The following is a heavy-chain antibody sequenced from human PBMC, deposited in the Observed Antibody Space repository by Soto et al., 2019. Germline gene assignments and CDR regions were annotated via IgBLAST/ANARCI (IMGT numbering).Heavy chain of an antibody. J-gene: IGHJ4*02. Sequence: GASVTVCCTASVYTFTGYYMHWVRPAPGQGLEWMGWINPNSGGTNYAQKFQGWVTMTRDTSISTAYMELSRLRSDDTAVYYCARFQVGSSSSFDYWGQGTLVTVSS. CDR1: VYTFTGYY. V-gene: IGHV1-2*04. D-gene: IGHD6-6*01. CDR3: ARFQVGSSSSFDY. CDR2: INPNSGGT.